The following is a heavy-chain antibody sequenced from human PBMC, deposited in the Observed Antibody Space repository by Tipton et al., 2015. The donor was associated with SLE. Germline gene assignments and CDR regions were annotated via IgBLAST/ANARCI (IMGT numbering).Heavy chain of an antibody. CDR2: IYSSGDT. J-gene: IGHJ3*02. CDR1: GGSISSADYY. Sequence: TLSLTCTVSGGSISSADYYWNWIRQPAGKGLEWIGRIYSSGDTNYNPSLRSRATISGDTSKNQFSLRLNSVAAADTAVYYCAREVEGGGSPDYAFDSWGQGTMVTVSS. D-gene: IGHD3-16*01. V-gene: IGHV4-61*02. CDR3: AREVEGGGSPDYAFDS.